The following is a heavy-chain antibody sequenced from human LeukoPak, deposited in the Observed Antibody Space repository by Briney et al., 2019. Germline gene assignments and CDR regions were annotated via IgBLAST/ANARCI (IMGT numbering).Heavy chain of an antibody. J-gene: IGHJ3*02. CDR2: ISSSGSTI. CDR1: GFTFSSYE. Sequence: PGGSLRLSCAASGFTFSSYEMNWVRQAPGKGLEWVSYISSSGSTIYYADSVKGRFTISRDNAKNSLYLQMNSLRAEDTAVYYCARRKISSGWYVGAFDIWGQGTMVTVSS. CDR3: ARRKISSGWYVGAFDI. D-gene: IGHD6-19*01. V-gene: IGHV3-48*03.